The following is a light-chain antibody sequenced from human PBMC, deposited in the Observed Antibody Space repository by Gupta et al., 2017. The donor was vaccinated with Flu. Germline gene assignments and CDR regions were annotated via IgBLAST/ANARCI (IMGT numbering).Light chain of an antibody. CDR1: QSISSY. CDR3: QQSYSTPGIT. CDR2: AAS. V-gene: IGKV1-39*01. Sequence: SSLSASVGDRVTITCRASQSISSYLNWYQQKPGKAPKLLIYAASSLQSGVPSRFSGSGSGTDFTLTISSLQPEDFATYYCQQSYSTPGITFGPGTKVDIK. J-gene: IGKJ3*01.